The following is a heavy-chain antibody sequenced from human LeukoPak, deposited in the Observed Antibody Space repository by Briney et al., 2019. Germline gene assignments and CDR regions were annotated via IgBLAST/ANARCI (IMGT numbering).Heavy chain of an antibody. CDR2: FIGGGAGA. J-gene: IGHJ4*02. CDR3: AKGRVAGNGWTFNDY. V-gene: IGHV3-23*01. CDR1: GFTFNSYG. D-gene: IGHD6-19*01. Sequence: GALRLSCVASGFTFNSYGMSWVRPAPGKGLEWVSSFIGGGAGAYYAYSVKGRFTVSRDNSKNTLYLQTNSLRAEDTAVYYCAKGRVAGNGWTFNDYWGQGALVTVSS.